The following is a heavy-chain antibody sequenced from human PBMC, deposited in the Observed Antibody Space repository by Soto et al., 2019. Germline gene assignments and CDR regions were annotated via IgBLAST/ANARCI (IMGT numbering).Heavy chain of an antibody. V-gene: IGHV4-4*02. CDR2: IYHSGST. D-gene: IGHD6-13*01. CDR3: ARVSRSSSWLLDP. CDR1: GCSISSSNW. Sequence: SETLSLTCAVSGCSISSSNWWSWVRQPPGKGLEWIGEIYHSGSTNYNPSLKSRVTISVDKSKNQFSLKLSSVTAADTAVYYCARVSRSSSWLLDPWGQGTLVTVSS. J-gene: IGHJ5*02.